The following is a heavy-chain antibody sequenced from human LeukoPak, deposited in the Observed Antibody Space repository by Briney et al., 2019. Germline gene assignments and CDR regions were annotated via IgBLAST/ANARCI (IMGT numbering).Heavy chain of an antibody. D-gene: IGHD1-1*01. CDR1: GFTFSSYS. V-gene: IGHV3-48*04. CDR2: ISSSSSTI. J-gene: IGHJ6*03. Sequence: GGSLRLSCVASGFTFSSYSRNWVRQAPGKGLEWVSWISSSSSTIYYADSVKGRFTISRDNAKNSLYLQMNSLRAEDTAVYYCARNRDPPTYYYYYMDVWGKGTTVTVSS. CDR3: ARNRDPPTYYYYYMDV.